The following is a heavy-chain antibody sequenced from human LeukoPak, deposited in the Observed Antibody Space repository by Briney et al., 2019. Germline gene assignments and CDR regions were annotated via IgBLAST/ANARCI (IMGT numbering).Heavy chain of an antibody. CDR1: GGSISSYY. J-gene: IGHJ4*02. CDR2: IYYTGST. CDR3: AREGQWLPYYFDY. D-gene: IGHD6-19*01. V-gene: IGHV4-59*12. Sequence: SETLSLTCTVSGGSISSYYWSWIRQPPGKGLEWIGYIYYTGSTNYNPSLKSRVTISVDTSKNQFSLKLSSVTAADTAVYYCAREGQWLPYYFDYWGQGTLVTVSS.